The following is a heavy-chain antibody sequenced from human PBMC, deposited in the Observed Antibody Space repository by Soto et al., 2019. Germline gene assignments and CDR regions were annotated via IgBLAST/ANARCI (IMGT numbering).Heavy chain of an antibody. CDR2: IWHDGGNK. Sequence: QVQLVESGGGVVQPGRSLRLSCAASGFTFSSYGMHWVRQAPGKGLEWVAFIWHDGGNKFYAESVKGRFTISRDNSKNTLYLQMTSPSAEDTAMYYCARDGDVNTGFGKDYWGQGTLVTVSS. D-gene: IGHD3-16*01. V-gene: IGHV3-33*01. J-gene: IGHJ4*02. CDR1: GFTFSSYG. CDR3: ARDGDVNTGFGKDY.